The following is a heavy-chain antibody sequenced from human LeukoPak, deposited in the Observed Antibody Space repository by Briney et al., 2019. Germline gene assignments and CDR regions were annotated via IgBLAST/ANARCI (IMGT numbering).Heavy chain of an antibody. D-gene: IGHD2-15*01. J-gene: IGHJ4*02. V-gene: IGHV5-51*01. CDR1: GYSFPNYW. CDR3: ARRGGGYVDY. Sequence: GESLKISCKGSGYSFPNYWIGWLRQMPGKGLEWMGIIYPADSDTRYSPSLQGQVTISADKSVGTAYLQWSSLRASDTAMYYCARRGGGYVDYWGQGTLVTVSS. CDR2: IYPADSDT.